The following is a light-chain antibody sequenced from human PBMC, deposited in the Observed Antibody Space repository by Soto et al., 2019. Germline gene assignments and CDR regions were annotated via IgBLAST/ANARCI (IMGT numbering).Light chain of an antibody. CDR2: GAS. CDR1: QSVSSN. V-gene: IGKV3-15*01. Sequence: ERVMTQSPATLSVSPGERATLSCRASQSVSSNLAWYQQKPGQAPRLLIYGASTRATGIPARFSGSGSGTEFTLTISSLQSEDFAVYYCQKYNSWPPIFTFGPGTKVDVK. J-gene: IGKJ3*01. CDR3: QKYNSWPPIFT.